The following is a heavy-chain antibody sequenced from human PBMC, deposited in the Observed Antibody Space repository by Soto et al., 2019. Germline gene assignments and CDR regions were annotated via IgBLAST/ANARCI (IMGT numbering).Heavy chain of an antibody. CDR2: IYWDDDK. CDR1: GFSLSTSGVG. CDR3: AHSGVAGSGSPFGP. D-gene: IGHD3-10*01. J-gene: IGHJ5*02. V-gene: IGHV2-5*02. Sequence: QITLKESGPTLVKPTQTLTLTCTFSGFSLSTSGVGVGWIRQPPGKALEWLALIYWDDDKRYSPSLKSRLTITKDTSKNQVVRTMTNMDPVDTATDYCAHSGVAGSGSPFGPWGQGTLVTVSS.